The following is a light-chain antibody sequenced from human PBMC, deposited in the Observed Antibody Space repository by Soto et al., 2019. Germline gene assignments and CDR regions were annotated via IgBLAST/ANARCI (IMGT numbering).Light chain of an antibody. CDR1: SSDLGGYNY. J-gene: IGLJ2*01. Sequence: QSVLTQPASVSGSPGQSITISCTGSSSDLGGYNYVSWYQQRPGQAPKLLIYDVSNRPSWISDRFSGSKSDNTASLTISGLQAEDEANYYCSSYRSGTTQVVFGGGTQLTVL. V-gene: IGLV2-14*03. CDR2: DVS. CDR3: SSYRSGTTQVV.